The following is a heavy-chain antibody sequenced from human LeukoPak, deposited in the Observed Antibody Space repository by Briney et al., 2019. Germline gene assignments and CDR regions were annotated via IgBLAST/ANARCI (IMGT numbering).Heavy chain of an antibody. CDR3: ARVMLTGYSNWFDP. Sequence: SETLSLTCGVSGGSITNTNYWTWVRQPPGKGLEWIGEVNLQGSTNYNPSLMGRVAIAVDTSENHISLQLTSVTAADTAVYYCARVMLTGYSNWFDPWGQGTLVTVSS. CDR2: VNLQGST. D-gene: IGHD3-9*01. CDR1: GGSITNTNY. J-gene: IGHJ5*02. V-gene: IGHV4-4*02.